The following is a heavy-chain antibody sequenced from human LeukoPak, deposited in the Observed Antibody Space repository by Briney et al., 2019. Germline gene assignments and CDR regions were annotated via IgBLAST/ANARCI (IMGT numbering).Heavy chain of an antibody. V-gene: IGHV1-2*02. J-gene: IGHJ4*02. CDR3: VRGYCSSTSCYIRGDPDY. D-gene: IGHD2-2*02. CDR2: INPNSGGT. CDR1: GYTFTGYY. Sequence: ASVKVSCKASGYTFTGYYMHWVRQAPGQGLEWMGWINPNSGGTNYAQKFQGRVTMTRDTSISTAYMELSRPTSDDTAVYYCVRGYCSSTSCYIRGDPDYWGQGTLVTVSS.